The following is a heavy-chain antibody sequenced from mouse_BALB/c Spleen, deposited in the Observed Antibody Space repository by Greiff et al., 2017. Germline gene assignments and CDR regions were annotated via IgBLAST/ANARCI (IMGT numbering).Heavy chain of an antibody. J-gene: IGHJ3*01. CDR1: GYSITSYYA. D-gene: IGHD2-1*01. V-gene: IGHV3-2*02. CDR3: AGLYGNYEGWFAY. Sequence: EVKLQESGPGLVKPSQSLSLTCTVTGYSITSYYAWNWIRQFPGNKLEWLGYISYSGSTSYNPSLKSRISITRDTSKNQFFLQLNSVTTEDTATYYCAGLYGNYEGWFAYWGQGTLVTVSA. CDR2: ISYSGST.